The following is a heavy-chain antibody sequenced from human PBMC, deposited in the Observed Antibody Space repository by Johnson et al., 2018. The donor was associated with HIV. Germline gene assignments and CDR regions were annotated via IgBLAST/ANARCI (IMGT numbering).Heavy chain of an antibody. J-gene: IGHJ3*02. CDR2: IRYDGSNE. CDR1: GFIFSSYG. Sequence: QVQLVESGGGVVQPGRSRRLSCAASGFIFSSYGMHWVRQAPGKGLEWVAFIRYDGSNEYYADSVKGRFTISRDNSKNTLYLQMSSLRAGDTAVYYCAKDISWITMSRGAFDIWGQGTMVTVSS. D-gene: IGHD3-22*01. CDR3: AKDISWITMSRGAFDI. V-gene: IGHV3-30*02.